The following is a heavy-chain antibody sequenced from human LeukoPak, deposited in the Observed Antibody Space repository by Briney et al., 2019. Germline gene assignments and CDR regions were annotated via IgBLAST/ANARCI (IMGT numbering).Heavy chain of an antibody. CDR3: ARVEDDYDSSGYYSAEYFQH. CDR1: GGPISSYY. Sequence: SETLSLTCTVSGGPISSYYWSWIRQPPGKGLEWIGYIYYSGSTNYNPSLKSRVTISVDTSKNQFSLKLSSVAAADTAVYYCARVEDDYDSSGYYSAEYFQHWGQGTLVTVSS. V-gene: IGHV4-59*01. J-gene: IGHJ1*01. CDR2: IYYSGST. D-gene: IGHD3-22*01.